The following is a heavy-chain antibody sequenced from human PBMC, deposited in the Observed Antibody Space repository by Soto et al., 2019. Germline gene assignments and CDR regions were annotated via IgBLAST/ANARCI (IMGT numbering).Heavy chain of an antibody. Sequence: QVQLMESGGGVVQPGRSLRLSCAASGFTFSNYAMHWVRQAPGKGLEWVAVISYDGSNKQYADSVKGRFTISRDNSKNMLYLQMNSLRVEDTAVYYCARTHIAAPEDYYYGLHVWGQGTTVIVSS. J-gene: IGHJ6*02. V-gene: IGHV3-30-3*01. CDR3: ARTHIAAPEDYYYGLHV. D-gene: IGHD6-13*01. CDR2: ISYDGSNK. CDR1: GFTFSNYA.